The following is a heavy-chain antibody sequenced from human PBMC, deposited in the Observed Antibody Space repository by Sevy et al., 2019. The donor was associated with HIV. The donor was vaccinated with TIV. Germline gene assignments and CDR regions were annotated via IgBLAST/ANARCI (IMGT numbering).Heavy chain of an antibody. CDR1: GYSISSDYY. D-gene: IGHD6-19*01. V-gene: IGHV4-38-2*01. J-gene: IGHJ4*02. CDR2: IYHSGYS. Sequence: SESLSLTCAVSGYSISSDYYWGWIRQPPGKGLEWIGSIYHSGYSYYNPSLKIRVTISVDTSKNQFSLKRSSVTAADTTVYDCARAIGTQVAGLYYFDYWGQGTLVTVSS. CDR3: ARAIGTQVAGLYYFDY.